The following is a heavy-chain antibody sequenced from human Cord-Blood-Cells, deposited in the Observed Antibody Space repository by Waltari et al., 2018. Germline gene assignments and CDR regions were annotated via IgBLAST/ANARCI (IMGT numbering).Heavy chain of an antibody. CDR3: AREPLPLDAFDI. V-gene: IGHV1-3*01. CDR2: INAGNGNT. CDR1: GYTFTSYA. J-gene: IGHJ3*02. Sequence: QVQLVQSGAEVKKPGASVKVSCKASGYTFTSYAMHWVRQAPGQRLEWMGWINAGNGNTKYSQKFQGRVTITRDTSASTAYMELSSLRSEDTAVYYCAREPLPLDAFDIWGQGTMVTVSS.